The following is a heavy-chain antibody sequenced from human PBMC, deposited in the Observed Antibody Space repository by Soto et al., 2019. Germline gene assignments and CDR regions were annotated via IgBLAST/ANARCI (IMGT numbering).Heavy chain of an antibody. Sequence: GASVKSSCKASVRTFCSYAISWVRQAPVQGLEWMGGIIPIFGTANYAQKFQGRVTITADESTSTAYMELSSLRSEDTAVYYCARDKNDGWGSSYFDPWGQGILVTVSS. J-gene: IGHJ5*02. CDR1: VRTFCSYA. CDR2: IIPIFGTA. V-gene: IGHV1-69*13. D-gene: IGHD3-10*01. CDR3: ARDKNDGWGSSYFDP.